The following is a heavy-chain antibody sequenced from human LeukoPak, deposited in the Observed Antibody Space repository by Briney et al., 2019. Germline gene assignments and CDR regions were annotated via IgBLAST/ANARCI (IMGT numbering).Heavy chain of an antibody. D-gene: IGHD3-22*01. V-gene: IGHV3-74*01. CDR3: ARAPSEIGGYYPEYFRH. Sequence: GGSLRLSCAASGFTFSSYWMHWVRQAPGKGLVWVSRIKSDGSTRYADSVKGRFTISRDNAKNTVSLQMNSLRAEDTGVYYCARAPSEIGGYYPEYFRHWGQGTLVSVSP. CDR2: IKSDGST. J-gene: IGHJ1*01. CDR1: GFTFSSYW.